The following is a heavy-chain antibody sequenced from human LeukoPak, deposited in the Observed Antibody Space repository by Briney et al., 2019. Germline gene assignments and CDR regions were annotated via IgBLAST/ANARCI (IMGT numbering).Heavy chain of an antibody. V-gene: IGHV3-33*06. CDR1: GFTFSSYG. CDR3: AKDKNDYGGPFDY. CDR2: IWYDGSNK. J-gene: IGHJ4*02. Sequence: GGSLRLSCAASGFTFSSYGMHWVRQAPGKGLEWVAVIWYDGSNKYYADSVKGRFTISRDNSKNTLYLQMNSLRAEDTAVYYCAKDKNDYGGPFDYWGQGTLVTVSS. D-gene: IGHD4-17*01.